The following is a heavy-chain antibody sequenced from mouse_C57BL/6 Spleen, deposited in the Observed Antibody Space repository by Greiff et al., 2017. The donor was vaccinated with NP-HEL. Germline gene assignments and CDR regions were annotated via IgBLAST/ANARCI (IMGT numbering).Heavy chain of an antibody. V-gene: IGHV1-15*01. J-gene: IGHJ2*01. Sequence: QVQLQQSGAELVRPGASVTLSCKASGYTFTDYEMHWVKQTPVHGLEWIGAIDPETGGTAYNQKFKGKAILTADKASSTAYMELRSLTSEDSAVYYCTRDDGHYRDYFDYWGQGTTLTVSS. D-gene: IGHD2-3*01. CDR1: GYTFTDYE. CDR2: IDPETGGT. CDR3: TRDDGHYRDYFDY.